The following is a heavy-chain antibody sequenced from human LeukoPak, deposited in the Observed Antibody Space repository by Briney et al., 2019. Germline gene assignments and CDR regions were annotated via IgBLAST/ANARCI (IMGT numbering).Heavy chain of an antibody. CDR3: ARDHMDPRLGAFDM. CDR2: VFYSGST. V-gene: IGHV4-39*07. Sequence: PSETLSLTCSVSGDSISSSSHYWAWLRLPPGKALEWIGHVFYSGSTEYNPSLRSRVTISVDRSKNQFSLKLRSMTAADTAVYYCARDHMDPRLGAFDMWGQGTMVTVSS. CDR1: GDSISSSSHY. D-gene: IGHD1-26*01. J-gene: IGHJ3*02.